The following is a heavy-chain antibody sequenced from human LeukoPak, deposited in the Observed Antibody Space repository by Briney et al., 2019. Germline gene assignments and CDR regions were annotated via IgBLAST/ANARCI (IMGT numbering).Heavy chain of an antibody. Sequence: TSETLSLTCAVYGGSFSGYYWSWIRQPPGKGLEWIGEINHSGSTNYNPSLKSRVTISVDTSKNQFSLKLSSVTAADTAVYYCARGSYGSGWYRRYFQHWGQGTLVTVSS. CDR3: ARGSYGSGWYRRYFQH. V-gene: IGHV4-34*01. CDR1: GGSFSGYY. D-gene: IGHD6-19*01. CDR2: INHSGST. J-gene: IGHJ1*01.